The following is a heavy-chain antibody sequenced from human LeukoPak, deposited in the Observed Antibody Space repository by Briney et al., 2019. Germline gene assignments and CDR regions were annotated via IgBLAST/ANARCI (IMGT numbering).Heavy chain of an antibody. Sequence: GGSLRLSCTASAITFSNSWMSWVRQAPGKGLEWVANIKEDGSETNYVDSVKGRFTISRDNAKNSLFLQMNSLGGDDTAIYYCARHLAGDSLYRHFDYWGQGTLVTVSS. CDR1: AITFSNSW. V-gene: IGHV3-7*04. D-gene: IGHD5/OR15-5a*01. CDR3: ARHLAGDSLYRHFDY. J-gene: IGHJ4*02. CDR2: IKEDGSET.